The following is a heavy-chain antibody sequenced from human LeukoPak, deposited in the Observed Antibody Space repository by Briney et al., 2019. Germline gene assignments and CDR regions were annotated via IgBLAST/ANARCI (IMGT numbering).Heavy chain of an antibody. CDR3: ARDHLWVTTVVTLGAFVI. CDR1: GFHYSSHW. Sequence: PGGSLSLPYAVSGFHYSSHWLSWVRQAPRKGLEWVADLTLEGSEKYDVEPVKGRFTISRNNAKNSLYLPMNSLRAGHRAVYDCARDHLWVTTVVTLGAFVIWGQGTMVTVSS. D-gene: IGHD4-23*01. CDR2: LTLEGSEK. V-gene: IGHV3-7*01. J-gene: IGHJ3*02.